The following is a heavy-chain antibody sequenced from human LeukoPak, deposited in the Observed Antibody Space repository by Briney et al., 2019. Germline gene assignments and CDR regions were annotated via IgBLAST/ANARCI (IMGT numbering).Heavy chain of an antibody. CDR1: GFSISNYW. V-gene: IGHV3-7*04. J-gene: IGHJ4*02. CDR3: ARDGYSSGPGAD. CDR2: INQDGSEK. D-gene: IGHD6-19*01. Sequence: GGSLRLSCAVSGFSISNYWMSWVRHIPGKGLERVANINQDGSEKYYVDSVKGRFTISRDNAKSSLYLQMNSLRAEDTAVYYCARDGYSSGPGADWGQGTLVTVSS.